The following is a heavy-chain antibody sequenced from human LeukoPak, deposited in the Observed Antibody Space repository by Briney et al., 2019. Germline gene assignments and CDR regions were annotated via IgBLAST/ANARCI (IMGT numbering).Heavy chain of an antibody. CDR2: ISAYNGNT. CDR1: GYTFTIYG. V-gene: IGHV1-18*01. J-gene: IGHJ3*02. Sequence: ASVKVSSTPSGYTFTIYGISWVRQAPGQGLEWMGWISAYNGNTNYAQKLQGRVTMTTDTSTSTAYMELRSLRSDDTAVYYCARAGRVARAFDIWGQGTMVTVSS. D-gene: IGHD2-15*01. CDR3: ARAGRVARAFDI.